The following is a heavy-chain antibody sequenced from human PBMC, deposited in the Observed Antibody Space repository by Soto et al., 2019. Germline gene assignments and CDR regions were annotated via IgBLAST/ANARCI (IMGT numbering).Heavy chain of an antibody. Sequence: LRLSCAASGFSFRDYFMSWVRQAPGKGLEWVSAISPRAGSTYYADSVKGRFTISRDNSKNTLYLQVNSLRAEDTAVYYCAKEEVVVTSVPAPYYFDYWGQGVLVTVSS. V-gene: IGHV3-23*01. CDR1: GFSFRDYF. D-gene: IGHD2-21*02. CDR3: AKEEVVVTSVPAPYYFDY. J-gene: IGHJ4*02. CDR2: ISPRAGST.